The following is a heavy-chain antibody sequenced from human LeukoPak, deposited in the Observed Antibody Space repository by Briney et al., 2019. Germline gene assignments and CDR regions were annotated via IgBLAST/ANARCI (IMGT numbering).Heavy chain of an antibody. V-gene: IGHV3-74*01. D-gene: IGHD3-10*01. CDR3: ARDAFFGGYFDY. Sequence: GGSLRLSCEVSGFTFSSHWMHWVRQAPGKGLVWVSRINHDGSDTIYADSVKGRFTISRDNSKNTLYLQMNSLRAEDTAVYYCARDAFFGGYFDYWGQGTLVTASS. CDR1: GFTFSSHW. J-gene: IGHJ4*02. CDR2: INHDGSDT.